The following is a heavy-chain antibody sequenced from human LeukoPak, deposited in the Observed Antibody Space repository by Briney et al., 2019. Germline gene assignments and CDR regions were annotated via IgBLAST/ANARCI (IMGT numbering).Heavy chain of an antibody. Sequence: TGGSLRLSCAASGFTFSSYWMSWVRQAPGKGLEWVANIKQDGSEKYYVDSVKGRFTISRDNAKNSLYLQMNSLRAEDTAVYYCARDLYYDSSGYLGYWGQGTLVTVSS. V-gene: IGHV3-7*03. J-gene: IGHJ4*02. CDR2: IKQDGSEK. CDR1: GFTFSSYW. CDR3: ARDLYYDSSGYLGY. D-gene: IGHD3-22*01.